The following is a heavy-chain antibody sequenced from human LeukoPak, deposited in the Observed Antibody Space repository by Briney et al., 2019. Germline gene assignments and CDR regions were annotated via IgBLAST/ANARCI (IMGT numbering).Heavy chain of an antibody. CDR3: ARCSGRDFWRGFDP. Sequence: PGGSLRLSCAASGFTFSDYYMRWIRQAPGKGLEWVSYISSSGSTIYYADSVKGRFTISRDNAKNSLYLQMNSLRAEDTAVYYCARCSGRDFWRGFDPWGQGTLVTVSS. V-gene: IGHV3-11*04. CDR1: GFTFSDYY. D-gene: IGHD3-3*01. CDR2: ISSSGSTI. J-gene: IGHJ5*02.